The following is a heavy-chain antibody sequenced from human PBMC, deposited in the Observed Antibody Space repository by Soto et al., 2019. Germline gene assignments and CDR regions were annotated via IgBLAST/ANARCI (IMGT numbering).Heavy chain of an antibody. CDR2: IVVGSGNT. J-gene: IGHJ6*02. V-gene: IGHV1-58*01. CDR1: GFTFTSSA. Sequence: SVKVSCKASGFTFTSSAVQWVRQARGQRLEWIGWIVVGSGNTNYAQKFQERVTITRDMSTSTAYMELSSLRSEDTAVYYCAATVAHYYGSGSYGWDYYYGMDVWGQGTTVTVSS. D-gene: IGHD3-10*01. CDR3: AATVAHYYGSGSYGWDYYYGMDV.